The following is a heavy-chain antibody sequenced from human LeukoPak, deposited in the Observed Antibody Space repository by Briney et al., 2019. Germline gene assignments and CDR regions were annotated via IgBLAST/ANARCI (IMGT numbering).Heavy chain of an antibody. Sequence: GGSLRLSCAASGFTFSSYSMNWVRQAPGKGLQWVSSISSSSYIYYADSVKGRFTISRDNAKNSLYLQMNSLRADDTAVYYCARLSFDSGTHYTCYQYWGQGALVTVSS. V-gene: IGHV3-21*01. J-gene: IGHJ4*02. CDR2: ISSSSYI. CDR1: GFTFSSYS. D-gene: IGHD3-10*01. CDR3: ARLSFDSGTHYTCYQY.